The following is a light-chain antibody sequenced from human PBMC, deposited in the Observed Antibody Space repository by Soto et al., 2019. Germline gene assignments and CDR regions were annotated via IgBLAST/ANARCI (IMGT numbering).Light chain of an antibody. V-gene: IGLV2-14*01. CDR2: EVS. J-gene: IGLJ1*01. CDR3: SSYTSSSTYV. Sequence: QTALTQPAAVSVSPGQSITICCTGTSRDVGGYNYVSWYQQHPGKAPKLMIYEVSNRPSGVSNRFSGSKSGNTASLTISGLQAEDEADYYCSSYTSSSTYVFGTGTKVTVL. CDR1: SRDVGGYNY.